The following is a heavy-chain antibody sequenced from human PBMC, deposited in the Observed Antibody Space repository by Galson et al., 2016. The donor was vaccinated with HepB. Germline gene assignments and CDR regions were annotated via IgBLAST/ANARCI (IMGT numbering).Heavy chain of an antibody. V-gene: IGHV3-7*05. Sequence: SLRLSCAGSGFTFSSNWMSWVRRAPGRGLEWVANIKEDGSEKYYVESVKGRFTISRDNAKNSLFLQMNSLRAEDTAVYYCARDFLFAHDLWGPGTLVTVSS. CDR1: GFTFSSNW. CDR2: IKEDGSEK. D-gene: IGHD3-3*01. CDR3: ARDFLFAHDL. J-gene: IGHJ5*02.